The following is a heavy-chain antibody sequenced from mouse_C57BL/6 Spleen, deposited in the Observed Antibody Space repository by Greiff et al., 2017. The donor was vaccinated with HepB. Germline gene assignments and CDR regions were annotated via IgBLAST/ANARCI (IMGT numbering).Heavy chain of an antibody. V-gene: IGHV1-81*01. D-gene: IGHD2-3*01. J-gene: IGHJ4*01. CDR1: GYTFTSYG. CDR3: AGLIYDGYSYAMDY. CDR2: IYPRSGNT. Sequence: QVQLQQSGAELARPGASVKLSCKASGYTFTSYGISWVKQRTGQGLEWIGEIYPRSGNTYYNEKFKGKATLTADKSSSTAYMELRSLTSEDSAVYLCAGLIYDGYSYAMDYWGQGTSVTVSS.